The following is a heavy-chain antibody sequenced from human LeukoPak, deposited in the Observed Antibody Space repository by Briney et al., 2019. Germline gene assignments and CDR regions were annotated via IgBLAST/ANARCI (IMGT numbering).Heavy chain of an antibody. V-gene: IGHV4-59*08. Sequence: SETLSLTCTVSGGSISGYYWSWIRQPPGKGLEWIGYIYYSGSTNYNPSLKSRVTISVDTSKNQFSLKLSSVTAADTAVYYCARHDTHDSSGYYPLDYWAREPWSPSSQ. CDR2: IYYSGST. J-gene: IGHJ4*02. CDR1: GGSISGYY. CDR3: ARHDTHDSSGYYPLDY. D-gene: IGHD3-22*01.